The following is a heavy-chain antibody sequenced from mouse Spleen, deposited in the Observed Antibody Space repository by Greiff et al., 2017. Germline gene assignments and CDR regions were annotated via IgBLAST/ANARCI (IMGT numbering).Heavy chain of an antibody. CDR2: SRNKANDYTT. CDR3: ASLYYGNPWFAY. D-gene: IGHD2-1*01. J-gene: IGHJ3*01. V-gene: IGHV7-1*01. Sequence: EVHLVESGGGLVQSGRSLRLSCATSGFTFSDFYMEWVRQAPGKGLEWIAASRNKANDYTTEYSASVKGRFIVSRDTSQSILYLQMNALRAEDTAIYYCASLYYGNPWFAYWGQGTLVTVSA. CDR1: GFTFSDFY.